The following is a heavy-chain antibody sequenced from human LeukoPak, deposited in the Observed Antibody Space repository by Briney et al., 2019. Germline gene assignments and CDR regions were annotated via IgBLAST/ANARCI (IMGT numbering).Heavy chain of an antibody. J-gene: IGHJ3*02. CDR2: ISSSSSTI. V-gene: IGHV3-48*01. D-gene: IGHD2-2*01. CDR3: AREKPLGYCSSTSCQGAFDI. Sequence: GGSLRLSCAASGFTFSSYSMNWVRQAPGKGLEWVSYISSSSSTIYYADSVKGRFTISRDNAKNSLYLQMNSLRAEDTAVYYCAREKPLGYCSSTSCQGAFDIWGQGTMVTVSS. CDR1: GFTFSSYS.